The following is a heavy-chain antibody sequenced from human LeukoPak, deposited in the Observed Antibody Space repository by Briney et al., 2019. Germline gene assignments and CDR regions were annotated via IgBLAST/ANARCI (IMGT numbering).Heavy chain of an antibody. CDR1: GFTFSSYA. D-gene: IGHD6-19*01. CDR2: ISGSGGST. J-gene: IGHJ4*02. V-gene: IGHV3-23*01. Sequence: GGSLRLSCAASGFTFSSYAMSWVRQAPGKGLEWVSAISGSGGSTYYADSVKGRFTISRDNSKNTLYLQMNSLRAEDTAVYYCAKGLSPGYSSGWYVPFDYWGQGTLVTVSS. CDR3: AKGLSPGYSSGWYVPFDY.